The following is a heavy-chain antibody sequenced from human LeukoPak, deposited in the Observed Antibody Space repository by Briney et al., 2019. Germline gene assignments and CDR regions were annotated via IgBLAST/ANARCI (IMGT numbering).Heavy chain of an antibody. Sequence: PGGSLRLSCAASGFFFDDYGMHWVRQVPGKGLVWVSRINSGGSSTSYADSVKGRFTISRDNAKNTLYLQMNSLRAEDTAVYYCATVDTAWDWGQGTLVTVSS. D-gene: IGHD5-18*01. CDR3: ATVDTAWD. V-gene: IGHV3-74*01. CDR2: INSGGSST. CDR1: GFFFDDYG. J-gene: IGHJ4*02.